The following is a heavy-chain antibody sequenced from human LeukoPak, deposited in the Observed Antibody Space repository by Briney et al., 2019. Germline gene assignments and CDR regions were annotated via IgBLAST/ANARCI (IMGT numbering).Heavy chain of an antibody. CDR2: ISSSSSYI. J-gene: IGHJ5*02. D-gene: IGHD3-10*02. V-gene: IGHV3-21*01. CDR1: GFTFSSYS. Sequence: GGFLRLSCAASGFTFSSYSMNWVRQAPGKGLEWVSSISSSSSYIYYADSVKGRFTISRDNAKNSLYLQMNSLRAEDTAVYYCASLGSGSYYNYVWFDPWGQGTLVTVSS. CDR3: ASLGSGSYYNYVWFDP.